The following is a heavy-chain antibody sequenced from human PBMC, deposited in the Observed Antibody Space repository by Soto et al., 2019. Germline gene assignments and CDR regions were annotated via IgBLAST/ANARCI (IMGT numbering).Heavy chain of an antibody. CDR3: ARGAPENDSSGYYYLD. CDR2: IIPIFGTA. V-gene: IGHV1-69*13. D-gene: IGHD3-22*01. Sequence: GASVKVSCKASGGTFSSYAISWVRQAPGQGLEWMGGIIPIFGTANYAQKFQGRVTITADESTSTAYMELSSPRSEDTAVYYCARGAPENDSSGYYYLDWGQGALVTVSS. J-gene: IGHJ4*02. CDR1: GGTFSSYA.